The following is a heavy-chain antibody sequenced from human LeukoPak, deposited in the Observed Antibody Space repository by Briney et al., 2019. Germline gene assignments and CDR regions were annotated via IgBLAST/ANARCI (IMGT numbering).Heavy chain of an antibody. CDR3: AKDPSIVVVPAGDY. CDR2: IKQDGSEK. D-gene: IGHD2-2*01. CDR1: GFNFSSYW. J-gene: IGHJ4*02. Sequence: GGSLRLSCAASGFNFSSYWMDWVRQAPGKGLEWVAKIKQDGSEKYYVDSLKGRLTISRDNAKNSLYLQMDSLRAEDTAVYYCAKDPSIVVVPAGDYWGQGTLVTVSS. V-gene: IGHV3-7*01.